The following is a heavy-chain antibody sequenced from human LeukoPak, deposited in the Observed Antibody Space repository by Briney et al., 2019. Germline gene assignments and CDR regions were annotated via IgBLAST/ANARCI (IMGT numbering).Heavy chain of an antibody. CDR2: IYTSGST. J-gene: IGHJ4*02. V-gene: IGHV4-61*02. CDR3: ARLFRLGYYFDY. Sequence: SQTLSLTCTVSGGSISSGSYYWSWIRQPAGKGLEWIGRIYTSGSTNYNPSLKSRVTISVDTSKNRFSLKLSSVTAADTAVYYCARLFRLGYYFDYWGQGTLVTVSS. D-gene: IGHD3-16*01. CDR1: GGSISSGSYY.